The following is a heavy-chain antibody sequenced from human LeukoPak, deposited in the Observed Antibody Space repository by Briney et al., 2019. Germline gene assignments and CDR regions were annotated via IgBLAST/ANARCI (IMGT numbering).Heavy chain of an antibody. CDR1: GYTFTGYY. J-gene: IGHJ4*02. CDR3: AREYGDNSAAHFDS. D-gene: IGHD4/OR15-4a*01. Sequence: ASVKVSCEASGYTFTGYYIYWVRQAPRQGLECMGWINANTGVTNYAQKFWGRVTMTRDTSVSTAYMELSRLTSDDTAVYFCAREYGDNSAAHFDSWGQGTLVTVSS. V-gene: IGHV1-2*02. CDR2: INANTGVT.